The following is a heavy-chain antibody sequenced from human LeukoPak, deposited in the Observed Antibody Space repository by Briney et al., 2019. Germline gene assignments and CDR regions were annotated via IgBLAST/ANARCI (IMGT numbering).Heavy chain of an antibody. CDR1: GFTFSSYS. CDR2: ISSSSTI. J-gene: IGHJ5*02. V-gene: IGHV3-48*01. Sequence: GGSLRLSCAASGFTFSSYSMNWVRQAPGKGLEWVSYISSSSTIYYADSVKGRFTISRDNAKKSLYLQMNSLRAEDTAVYYCARDPYGDYPNWFDPWGQGTLVTVSS. D-gene: IGHD4-17*01. CDR3: ARDPYGDYPNWFDP.